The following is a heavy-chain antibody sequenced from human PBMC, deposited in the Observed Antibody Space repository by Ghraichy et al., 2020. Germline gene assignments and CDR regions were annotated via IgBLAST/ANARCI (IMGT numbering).Heavy chain of an antibody. Sequence: GESLNISCAASGFTFSSYGMHWVRQAPGKGLEWVAVISYDGSNKYYADSVKGRFTISRDNSKNTLYLQMNSLRAEDTTVYYCAKDLHDSSSWVGGYAFDIWGQGTMVTVSS. J-gene: IGHJ3*02. CDR1: GFTFSSYG. CDR2: ISYDGSNK. V-gene: IGHV3-30*18. D-gene: IGHD6-13*01. CDR3: AKDLHDSSSWVGGYAFDI.